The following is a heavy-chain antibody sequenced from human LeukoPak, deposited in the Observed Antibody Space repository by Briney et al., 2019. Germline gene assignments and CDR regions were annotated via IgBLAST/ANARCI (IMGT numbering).Heavy chain of an antibody. CDR2: MNPNSGNT. J-gene: IGHJ6*03. CDR1: GYTFTSYD. CDR3: ARGGGGDYGSPYYMDV. V-gene: IGHV1-8*03. Sequence: GASVKVSCKASGYTFTSYDINWVRQATGQGLEWMGWMNPNSGNTGYAQKFQGRVTITRNTSISTAYMELSSLRSEDTAVYYCARGGGGDYGSPYYMDVWGKGTTVTVSS. D-gene: IGHD4-17*01.